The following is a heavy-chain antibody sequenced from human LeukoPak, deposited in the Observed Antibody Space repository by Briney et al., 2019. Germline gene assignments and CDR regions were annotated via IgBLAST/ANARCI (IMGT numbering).Heavy chain of an antibody. Sequence: EASVKVSCKASGYTFTGYYMHWVRQAPGQGLEWMGWINPNSGGTNYAQKFQGRVTMTRDTSISTAYMELSRLRSDDTAVYYCARDNIFPGLRQRRAFDPWGQGTLVTVSS. J-gene: IGHJ5*02. CDR1: GYTFTGYY. CDR3: ARDNIFPGLRQRRAFDP. V-gene: IGHV1-2*02. D-gene: IGHD2-21*01. CDR2: INPNSGGT.